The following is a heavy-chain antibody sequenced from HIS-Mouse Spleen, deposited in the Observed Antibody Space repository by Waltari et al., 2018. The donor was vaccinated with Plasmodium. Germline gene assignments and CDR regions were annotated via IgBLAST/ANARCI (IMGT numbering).Heavy chain of an antibody. Sequence: QVQLVQSGAEGKRPGASVKVSCKASGYTFSSYGISWVRQAPGQGLEWMGWVSGYKGNTNNATTVQGRVNMTTDTSTSTAYMELRSLRSDDTAVYYCARLLPWVHGHFDYWCQGTLVTVSS. D-gene: IGHD1-26*01. CDR3: ARLLPWVHGHFDY. J-gene: IGHJ4*02. CDR1: GYTFSSYG. CDR2: VSGYKGNT. V-gene: IGHV1-18*01.